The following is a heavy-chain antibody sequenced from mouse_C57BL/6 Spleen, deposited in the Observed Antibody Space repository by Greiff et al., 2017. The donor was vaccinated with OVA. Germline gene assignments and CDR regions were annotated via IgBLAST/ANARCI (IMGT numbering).Heavy chain of an antibody. Sequence: VQLQESGPELVKPGASVKLSCKASGYAFSSSWMNWVKQRPGKGLEWIGRIYPGDGDTNYNGKFKGKATLTADKSSSTAYMQLSSLTSEDSAVYFCAREYYGSLACWGQGTLVTVSA. CDR1: GYAFSSSW. J-gene: IGHJ3*01. CDR2: IYPGDGDT. D-gene: IGHD1-1*01. CDR3: AREYYGSLAC. V-gene: IGHV1-82*01.